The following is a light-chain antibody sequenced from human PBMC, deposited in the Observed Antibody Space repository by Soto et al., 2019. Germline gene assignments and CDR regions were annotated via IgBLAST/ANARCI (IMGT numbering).Light chain of an antibody. CDR1: QSISAW. Sequence: DNQTNQYPSTLSPSVGDGVTLTCRASQSISAWLAWYQQKPGKAPKLLIYDASGLESGVPSRFSGSGSGTEFTLTISSLQPDDYATYYCHQYNSYSPTFGQGTKVDI. CDR3: HQYNSYSPT. CDR2: DAS. V-gene: IGKV1-5*01. J-gene: IGKJ1*01.